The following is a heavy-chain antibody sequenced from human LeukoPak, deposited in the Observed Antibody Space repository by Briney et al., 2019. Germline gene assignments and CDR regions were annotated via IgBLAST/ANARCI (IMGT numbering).Heavy chain of an antibody. CDR1: GGSISSYY. J-gene: IGHJ4*02. V-gene: IGHV4-59*01. Sequence: SETLSLTCTVSGGSISSYYWSWIRQPPGKGLEWIGYIYYSGSTNYNPSLKSRVTISVDTSKNQFSLKLSSVTAADTAVYYCASLLLSPGSYAGYFDYWGQGTLVTVSS. D-gene: IGHD3-10*01. CDR3: ASLLLSPGSYAGYFDY. CDR2: IYYSGST.